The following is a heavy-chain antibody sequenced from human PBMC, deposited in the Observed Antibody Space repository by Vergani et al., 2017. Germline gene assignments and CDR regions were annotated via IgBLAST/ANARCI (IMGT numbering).Heavy chain of an antibody. CDR3: ARDWGYYDSSGYYYYYYGMDV. J-gene: IGHJ6*02. Sequence: QVQLQESGPGLVKPSETLSLTCTVSGGSISSYYWSWIRQPPGKGLEWIGYIYYSGSTNYNPSLKSRVTISVDTSKNQFSLKLSSVTAADKAVYYCARDWGYYDSSGYYYYYYGMDVWGQGTTVTVSS. V-gene: IGHV4-59*01. D-gene: IGHD3-22*01. CDR2: IYYSGST. CDR1: GGSISSYY.